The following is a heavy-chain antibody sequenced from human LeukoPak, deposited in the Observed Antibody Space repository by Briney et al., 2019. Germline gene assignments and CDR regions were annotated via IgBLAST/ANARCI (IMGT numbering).Heavy chain of an antibody. CDR2: ITVSGRTT. J-gene: IGHJ3*01. Sequence: GGSLRLSCVASGFALSNYALTWVRQAPGKGLEWVSVITVSGRTTHYADSVKGRFTISRDNSKNTLYLEMNSLRVGDTAMYYCAEDPNGDYVGAFDFWGQGTMVTVSS. V-gene: IGHV3-23*01. CDR1: GFALSNYA. CDR3: AEDPNGDYVGAFDF. D-gene: IGHD4-17*01.